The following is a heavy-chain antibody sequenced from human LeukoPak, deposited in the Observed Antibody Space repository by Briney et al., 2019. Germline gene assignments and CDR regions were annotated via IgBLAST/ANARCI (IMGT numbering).Heavy chain of an antibody. J-gene: IGHJ4*02. CDR2: IHAGGKDP. D-gene: IGHD2-21*02. CDR1: GFTFSTSP. V-gene: IGHV3-23*01. Sequence: GGSLRLSCAVSGFTFSTSPMGWVRQAPGEGLEWGSSIHAGGKDPFCADSVQGRCTISRDNSKNTLFLQLNSLRVEDTAIYFCTKGGRDFNPFYNWGQGTLVTVSS. CDR3: TKGGRDFNPFYN.